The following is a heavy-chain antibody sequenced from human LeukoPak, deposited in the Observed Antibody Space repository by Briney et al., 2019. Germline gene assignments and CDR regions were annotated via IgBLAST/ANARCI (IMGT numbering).Heavy chain of an antibody. Sequence: ASVKVSCKASGYTFTNYAMNWVRQAPGQGLEWMGWINTNTGNPTYAQGFTGRFVFSLDTLVSTAYLQISRLKPEDTAVYYCARVPFVVVGTTGNWFDPWGQGTLVTVSP. CDR1: GYTFTNYA. J-gene: IGHJ5*02. CDR3: ARVPFVVVGTTGNWFDP. CDR2: INTNTGNP. D-gene: IGHD1-26*01. V-gene: IGHV7-4-1*02.